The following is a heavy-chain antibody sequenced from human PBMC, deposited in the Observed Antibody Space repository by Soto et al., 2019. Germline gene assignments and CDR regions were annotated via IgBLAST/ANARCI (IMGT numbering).Heavy chain of an antibody. V-gene: IGHV1-69*01. CDR3: ARSTRTYDSSASYGMDV. Sequence: QVQLVQSGAEVKKPGSSVKVSCKASGGTFSSYAISWVRQAPGQGLEWMGGIIPIFGTANYAQKFQGRVTITADESTSTAYMELSSLRSEDTAVYYCARSTRTYDSSASYGMDVWDQGTTVTVSS. CDR2: IIPIFGTA. D-gene: IGHD3-22*01. J-gene: IGHJ6*02. CDR1: GGTFSSYA.